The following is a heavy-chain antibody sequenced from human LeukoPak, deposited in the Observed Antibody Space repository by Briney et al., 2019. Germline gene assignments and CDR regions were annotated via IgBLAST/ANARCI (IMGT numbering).Heavy chain of an antibody. J-gene: IGHJ4*02. CDR3: ARESRGGKYFDY. Sequence: PGGSLRLSCAASGFTFSSYGMHWVRQAPGKGLEWVAVIWYDGSNKYYADSVKGRFTISRDNSKNSLYLQMNSLRAEDTAVYYCARESRGGKYFDYWGQGTLVTVSS. D-gene: IGHD3-10*01. CDR1: GFTFSSYG. CDR2: IWYDGSNK. V-gene: IGHV3-33*01.